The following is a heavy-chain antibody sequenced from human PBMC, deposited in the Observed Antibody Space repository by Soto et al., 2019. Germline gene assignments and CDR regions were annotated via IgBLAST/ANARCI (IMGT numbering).Heavy chain of an antibody. Sequence: ASVKVSCKASGYGFVSHGISWVRQAPGQGLEWMGWINPNSGGTNYAQKFQGRVTMTRDTSISTAYMELSRLRSDDTAVYYCARTFYDFWSGPLGAFDIWGQGTMVTVSS. CDR2: INPNSGGT. D-gene: IGHD3-3*01. CDR3: ARTFYDFWSGPLGAFDI. CDR1: GYGFVSHG. J-gene: IGHJ3*02. V-gene: IGHV1-2*02.